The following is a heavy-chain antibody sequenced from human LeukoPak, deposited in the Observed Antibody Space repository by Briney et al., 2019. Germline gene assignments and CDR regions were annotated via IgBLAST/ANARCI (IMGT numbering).Heavy chain of an antibody. J-gene: IGHJ5*02. CDR3: ARVFDSSGYYVRGWFDP. CDR1: GYTFTSYY. D-gene: IGHD3-22*01. Sequence: ASVKVSCKASGYTFTSYYMHWVRQAPGQGLEWMGIINPSGGSTSYAQKFQGRVTMTRDTSTSTVYMELSSLRSEDTAVYYCARVFDSSGYYVRGWFDPWGQGTLVTVSS. CDR2: INPSGGST. V-gene: IGHV1-46*01.